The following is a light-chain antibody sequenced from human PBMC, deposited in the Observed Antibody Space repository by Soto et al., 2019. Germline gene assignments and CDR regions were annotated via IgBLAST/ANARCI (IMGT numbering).Light chain of an antibody. J-gene: IGLJ2*01. CDR1: NSDVGDYNY. V-gene: IGLV2-14*01. Sequence: QSALTQPASVSGSPGQSITVSCTGTNSDVGDYNYVSWYQQHPGKAPKLVIFDVSNRPSGVSNRFSGSKSGNTASLTISGLQAEDEADYYCSSYTTSSTHVVFGGGTQLTVL. CDR3: SSYTTSSTHVV. CDR2: DVS.